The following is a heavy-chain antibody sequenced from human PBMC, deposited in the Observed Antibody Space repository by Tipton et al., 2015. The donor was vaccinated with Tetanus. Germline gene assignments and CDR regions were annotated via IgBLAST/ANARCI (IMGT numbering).Heavy chain of an antibody. CDR1: GVSISSSNYY. CDR3: ARYYTVTDTGYYFDN. D-gene: IGHD6-19*01. J-gene: IGHJ4*02. V-gene: IGHV4-39*07. CDR2: IYDSEST. Sequence: GLVKPSETLSLTCTVSGVSISSSNYYWGWIRQPPGKGLEWIGSIYDSESTYYNPSLKSRVTISADTSKNQFSLKVSSVTAADTAIYYCARYYTVTDTGYYFDNWGQGALVTVSS.